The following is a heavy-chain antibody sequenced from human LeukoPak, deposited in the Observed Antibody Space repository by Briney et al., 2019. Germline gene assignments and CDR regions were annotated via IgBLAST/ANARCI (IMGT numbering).Heavy chain of an antibody. CDR3: ARGSSSGWYGGEY. D-gene: IGHD6-19*01. J-gene: IGHJ4*02. V-gene: IGHV1-3*01. CDR2: INAGNGNT. CDR1: GYTFTSYA. Sequence: ASVKVSCKASGYTFTSYAMDWVRQAPGQRLEWMGWINAGNGNTKYSQKFQGRVTITRDTSASTAYMELSSLRSEDTAVYYCARGSSSGWYGGEYWGQGTLVTVSS.